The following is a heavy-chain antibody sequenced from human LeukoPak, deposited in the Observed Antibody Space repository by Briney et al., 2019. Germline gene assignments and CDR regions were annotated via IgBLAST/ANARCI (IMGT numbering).Heavy chain of an antibody. CDR1: GGSFSGYS. J-gene: IGHJ5*02. Sequence: SETLSLTCAVYGGSFSGYSWSWLRQPPGKGLEWIGEINHSGSTNYNPSLKSRVTISVDTSKNQVSLKLSSVTAADTAAYYCARGQFIYGTYNWFDPWGQGTLVTVSS. D-gene: IGHD3-10*01. CDR3: ARGQFIYGTYNWFDP. V-gene: IGHV4-34*01. CDR2: INHSGST.